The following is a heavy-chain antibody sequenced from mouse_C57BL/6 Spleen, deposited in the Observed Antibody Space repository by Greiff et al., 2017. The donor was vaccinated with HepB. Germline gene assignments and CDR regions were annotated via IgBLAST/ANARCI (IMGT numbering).Heavy chain of an antibody. CDR2: ISDGGSYT. CDR3: ARARTGTRYWYFDV. Sequence: EVLLVESGGGLVKPGGSLKLSCAASGFTFSSYAMSWVRQTPEKRLEWVATISDGGSYTYYPDNVKGRFTISRDNAKNNLYLQMSHLKSEDTAMYYCARARTGTRYWYFDVWGTGTTVTVSS. CDR1: GFTFSSYA. J-gene: IGHJ1*03. D-gene: IGHD4-1*01. V-gene: IGHV5-4*01.